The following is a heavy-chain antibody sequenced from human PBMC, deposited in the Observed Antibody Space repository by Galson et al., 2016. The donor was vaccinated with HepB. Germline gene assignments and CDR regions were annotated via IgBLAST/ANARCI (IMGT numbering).Heavy chain of an antibody. D-gene: IGHD2-21*01. CDR3: ARAGAVAGFYGMGV. J-gene: IGHJ6*02. CDR2: NYYTGNT. V-gene: IGHV4-59*01. CDR1: GGSISSYF. Sequence: SETLSLTCTVSGGSISSYFWTWIRQPPGKGLEWIGHNYYTGNTNYNPSLKRRATISLDMSKNQFSLKLTSVAAADTAVYYCARAGAVAGFYGMGVWGQGATVTVSS.